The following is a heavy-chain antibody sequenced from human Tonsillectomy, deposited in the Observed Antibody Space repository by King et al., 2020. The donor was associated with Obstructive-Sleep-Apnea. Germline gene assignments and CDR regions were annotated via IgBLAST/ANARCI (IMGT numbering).Heavy chain of an antibody. CDR1: GFTFSDYY. CDR2: ISTGSSYT. CDR3: ARRGVLKAQWLANDY. J-gene: IGHJ4*02. Sequence: VQLVESGGGLVKPGGSLRLSCAASGFTFSDYYMSWIRQAPGKGLEWVSYISTGSSYTNYADSVKGRFTISRDNAKNSLYLQMNSLSVEDTAVYYCARRGVLKAQWLANDYWGQGTLVTVSS. D-gene: IGHD6-19*01. V-gene: IGHV3-11*06.